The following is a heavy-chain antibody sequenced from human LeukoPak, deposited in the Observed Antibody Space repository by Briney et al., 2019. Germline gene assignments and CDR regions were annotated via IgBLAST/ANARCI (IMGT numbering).Heavy chain of an antibody. J-gene: IGHJ6*03. V-gene: IGHV3-66*02. CDR3: ARDQGLYDYLYMDV. D-gene: IGHD5-12*01. Sequence: GGSLRLSCAASGFTVSSNYMSWVRQAPGKGLEWVSVIYSGGSTYYADSVKGRFTISRDNSKNTLYLQMNSLRAEDTAVYYCARDQGLYDYLYMDVWGKGATVTVSS. CDR1: GFTVSSNY. CDR2: IYSGGST.